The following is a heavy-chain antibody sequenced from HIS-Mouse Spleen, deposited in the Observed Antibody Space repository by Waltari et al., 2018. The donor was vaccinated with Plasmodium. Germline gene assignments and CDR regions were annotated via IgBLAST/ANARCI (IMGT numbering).Heavy chain of an antibody. J-gene: IGHJ6*02. CDR3: ARGPAAAGNWRHYGMDV. Sequence: QVQLQESGPGLVKPSETLSLTCTVPGGSISSYYWSWIRQPAGKGLEWIGSIYTSGSTNYNPSLKSRVTMSVDTSKNQFSLKLSSVTAADTAVYYCARGPAAAGNWRHYGMDVWGQGTTVTVSS. V-gene: IGHV4-4*07. CDR2: IYTSGST. D-gene: IGHD6-13*01. CDR1: GGSISSYY.